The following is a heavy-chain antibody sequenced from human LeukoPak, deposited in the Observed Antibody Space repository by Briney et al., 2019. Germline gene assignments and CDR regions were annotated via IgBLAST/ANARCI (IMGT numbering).Heavy chain of an antibody. J-gene: IGHJ6*03. CDR3: ARGYYYDSSGYYYYYYYMDV. CDR2: IYYSGNT. CDR1: GGSISSYY. Sequence: SETLSLTCTVSGGSISSYYWSWIRQPPGKGLEWIGYIYYSGNTNYNPSLKSRVTISVDTSKNQFSLKLSSVTAADTAVYYCARGYYYDSSGYYYYYYYMDVWGKGTTVTVSS. D-gene: IGHD3-22*01. V-gene: IGHV4-59*01.